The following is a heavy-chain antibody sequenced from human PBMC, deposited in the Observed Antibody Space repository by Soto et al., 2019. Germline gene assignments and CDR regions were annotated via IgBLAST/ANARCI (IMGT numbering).Heavy chain of an antibody. J-gene: IGHJ4*02. Sequence: EVQLVETGGGLIQPGGSLRLSCAASGFTVSNNYMSWVRQAPGKGLAWVSLIYSGGSTFYADSVKGRFTISRDNSKNTLFLQMNRLRAEDTAVYFCATYTSLDYWGQGTLVTVSS. D-gene: IGHD2-2*02. CDR3: ATYTSLDY. CDR1: GFTVSNNY. V-gene: IGHV3-53*02. CDR2: IYSGGST.